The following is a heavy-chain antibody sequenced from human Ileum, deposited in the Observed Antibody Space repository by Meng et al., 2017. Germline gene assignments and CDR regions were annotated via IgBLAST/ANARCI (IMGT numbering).Heavy chain of an antibody. J-gene: IGHJ4*02. V-gene: IGHV3-15*01. CDR3: TTGEDY. Sequence: VLRVESGGGVVQPGGSLRLSCAASGFTFSHHGMHWVRQAPGKGLEWVGRIKITTDAGTPDYAAPVKGRFTISINDSKNTLYLQMNSLKTEDTAVYYCTTGEDYWGQGTLVTVSS. CDR2: IKITTDAGTP. CDR1: GFTFSHHG. D-gene: IGHD1-26*01.